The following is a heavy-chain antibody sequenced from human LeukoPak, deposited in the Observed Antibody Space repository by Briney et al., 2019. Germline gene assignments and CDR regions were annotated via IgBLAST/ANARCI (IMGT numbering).Heavy chain of an antibody. Sequence: GASVKVSCKASGYTFTSYAMNWVRQAPGQGLEWMGWMNTNSGNPTYAQGFTARFVFSLDTSVSTAYLQISSLKAEDTAVYYCARSLIAARPTPFDYWGQGTLVTVSS. CDR1: GYTFTSYA. J-gene: IGHJ4*02. CDR3: ARSLIAARPTPFDY. D-gene: IGHD6-6*01. V-gene: IGHV7-4-1*02. CDR2: MNTNSGNP.